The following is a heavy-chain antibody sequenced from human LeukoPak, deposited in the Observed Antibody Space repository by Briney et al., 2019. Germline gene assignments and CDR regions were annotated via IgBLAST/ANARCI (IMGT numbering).Heavy chain of an antibody. CDR3: TTIHDRDSSGWYRFDY. CDR2: IHYNGKT. D-gene: IGHD6-19*01. CDR1: GDSMTTYY. J-gene: IGHJ4*02. Sequence: TSETLSLTCIVSGDSMTTYYCNWIRQPPGRGLEWIGYIHYNGKTDFNPSLKSRVTISLDTSKNEFSLQLKSVTAADTAVYYCTTIHDRDSSGWYRFDYWGQGALVTVSS. V-gene: IGHV4-59*08.